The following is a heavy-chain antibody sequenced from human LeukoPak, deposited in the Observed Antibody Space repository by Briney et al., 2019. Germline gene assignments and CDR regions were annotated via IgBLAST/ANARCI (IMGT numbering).Heavy chain of an antibody. CDR1: GFTLSNYA. D-gene: IGHD6-19*01. CDR2: ITGRSGST. CDR3: AKWGGWSHFDY. J-gene: IGHJ4*02. V-gene: IGHV3-23*01. Sequence: GGSLRLSCAASGFTLSNYAMSWVRQAPGKGLEWVSSITGRSGSTYYADSVKGRFTISRDNSKNTLYLQMNSLRVEDTAVYYCAKWGGWSHFDYWGQGTLVTVSS.